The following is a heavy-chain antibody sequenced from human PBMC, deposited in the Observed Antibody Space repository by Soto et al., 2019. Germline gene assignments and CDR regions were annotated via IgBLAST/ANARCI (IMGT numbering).Heavy chain of an antibody. CDR1: GFNVGAFA. D-gene: IGHD1-20*01. CDR2: ISVSDAFI. V-gene: IGHV3-23*01. Sequence: GSLRLSCAASGFNVGAFAVNWVREAPGKGLEWVSGISVSDAFIYYADSVRGRFSISRDASENILYLQMNSLRVDDTALYYCTRETVAGITGLDYWGPGTLVTVSS. CDR3: TRETVAGITGLDY. J-gene: IGHJ4*02.